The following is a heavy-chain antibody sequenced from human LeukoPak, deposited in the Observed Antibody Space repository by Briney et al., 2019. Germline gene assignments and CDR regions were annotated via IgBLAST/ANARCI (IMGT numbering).Heavy chain of an antibody. CDR1: GFTFIYYS. CDR3: RRATVYYFDY. D-gene: IGHD4-17*01. J-gene: IGHJ4*02. CDR2: ISSTTSYI. Sequence: GGSLRLSCAATGFTFIYYSMNSVRQAPGKGLEWVSSISSTTSYIYYADSVKGRFTISRDNSKNTLYLQMNSLRAEDTAVYYLRRATVYYFDYWGQGTLVTVSS. V-gene: IGHV3-21*04.